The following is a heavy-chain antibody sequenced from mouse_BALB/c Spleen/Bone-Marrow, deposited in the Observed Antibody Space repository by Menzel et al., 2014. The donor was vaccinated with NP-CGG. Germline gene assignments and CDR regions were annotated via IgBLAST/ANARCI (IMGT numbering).Heavy chain of an antibody. Sequence: QVQLQQSGAELVRPGASVKLSCAASGYTFTSYWMNWVKQRPEQGLEWIGRIDTYDSETNYNQKFKDKAILTVDKSSSTAFMHLSILTSEDSAVYYCARGGYGNYGRFAYWGQGTLVTVSA. V-gene: IGHV1-74*01. D-gene: IGHD2-10*02. CDR3: ARGGYGNYGRFAY. CDR2: IDTYDSET. CDR1: GYTFTSYW. J-gene: IGHJ3*01.